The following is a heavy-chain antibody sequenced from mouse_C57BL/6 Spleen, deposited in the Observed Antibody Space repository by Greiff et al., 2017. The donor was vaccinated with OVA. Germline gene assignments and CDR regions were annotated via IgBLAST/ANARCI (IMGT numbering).Heavy chain of an antibody. J-gene: IGHJ3*01. CDR2: IYPGDGDT. V-gene: IGHV1-82*01. Sequence: VQLQQSGPELVKPGASVKISCKASGYAFSSSWMNWVKQRPGKGLEWIGRIYPGDGDTNYNGKFKGKATLTADKSSSTAYMQLSSLTSEDSAVYFCARDWYYGSSYGEFAYWGQGTLVTVSA. CDR1: GYAFSSSW. D-gene: IGHD1-1*01. CDR3: ARDWYYGSSYGEFAY.